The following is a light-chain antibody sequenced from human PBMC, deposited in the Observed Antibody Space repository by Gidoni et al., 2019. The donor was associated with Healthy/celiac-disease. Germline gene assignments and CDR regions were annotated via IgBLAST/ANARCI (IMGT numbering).Light chain of an antibody. Sequence: DIQLTQSPSFLSASVGDRVTITCRDSQGISSYLAWYQQKPGKAPKLLIYTASTLQRWVPSRFSGSGSGTEFTLTISSLQPEDFATYYCQQLNSYPRTFGQGTKVEIK. V-gene: IGKV1-9*01. CDR2: TAS. CDR1: QGISSY. CDR3: QQLNSYPRT. J-gene: IGKJ1*01.